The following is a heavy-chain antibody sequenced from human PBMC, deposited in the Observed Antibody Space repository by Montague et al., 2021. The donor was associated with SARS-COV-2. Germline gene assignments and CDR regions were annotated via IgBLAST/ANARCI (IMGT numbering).Heavy chain of an antibody. Sequence: SETLSLTCSVSGVSISSSGCYWGCLRHPPGKGLEWIGIDHASGASNYTPPRKRRVTMSVDTSKSSFSLRLISVTGADTAVYYCGRGMSNWWAVGHWGQGTLVTVSS. V-gene: IGHV4-39*02. CDR2: DHASGAS. J-gene: IGHJ4*02. D-gene: IGHD2-15*01. CDR1: GVSISSSGCY. CDR3: GRGMSNWWAVGH.